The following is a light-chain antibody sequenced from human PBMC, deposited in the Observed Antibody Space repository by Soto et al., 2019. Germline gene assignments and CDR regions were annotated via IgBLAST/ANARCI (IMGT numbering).Light chain of an antibody. Sequence: EVVLTQSPATLSLSPGESATLSCRASQSVSSSYLAWYQQKPGQAPRLLIYGASSRATGIPDRFSGSGSGTDFTLTISRLEPEDFAVYYCQQYGSSPLTFGGGTKVDI. CDR1: QSVSSSY. J-gene: IGKJ4*01. V-gene: IGKV3-20*01. CDR3: QQYGSSPLT. CDR2: GAS.